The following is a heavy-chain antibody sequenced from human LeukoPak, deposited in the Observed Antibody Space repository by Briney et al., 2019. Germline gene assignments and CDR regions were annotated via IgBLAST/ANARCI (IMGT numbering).Heavy chain of an antibody. CDR3: VRGGYSGYEYAFDI. Sequence: GGSLRLSCADSGCTFSSYAMSWVRQAPGKGLEWVSSISDSGGSTSNADSVKGRFTISRDNSKNTLYLQMNSLRAEDTAVYYCVRGGYSGYEYAFDIWGQGTMVTVSS. V-gene: IGHV3-23*01. CDR1: GCTFSSYA. J-gene: IGHJ3*02. CDR2: ISDSGGST. D-gene: IGHD5-12*01.